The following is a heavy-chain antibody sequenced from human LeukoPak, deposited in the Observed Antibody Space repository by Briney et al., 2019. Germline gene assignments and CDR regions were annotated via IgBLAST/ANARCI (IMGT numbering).Heavy chain of an antibody. D-gene: IGHD6-19*01. CDR3: ARDTGIYSSGPKSVFDY. CDR2: IIPILGIA. CDR1: GGTFSSYA. Sequence: ASVKVSCKASGGTFSSYAISWVRQAPGQRLEWMGRIIPILGIANYAQKFQGRVTITADKSTSTAYMELSSLRSEDTAVYYCARDTGIYSSGPKSVFDYWGQGTLVTVSS. V-gene: IGHV1-69*04. J-gene: IGHJ4*02.